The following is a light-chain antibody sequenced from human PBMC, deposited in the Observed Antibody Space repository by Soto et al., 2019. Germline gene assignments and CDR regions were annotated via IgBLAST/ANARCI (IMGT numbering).Light chain of an antibody. V-gene: IGKV1-33*01. Sequence: DIQMTQSPPSLSVSVGDRVTITCQASQDISNYLHWFQQKPGKAPQLLIFDVSNLQTGVPSRFRGGGSGTDFALTISSLEPEDIATYYCQQYDSLPLTFGQGTRLEI. CDR2: DVS. J-gene: IGKJ5*01. CDR3: QQYDSLPLT. CDR1: QDISNY.